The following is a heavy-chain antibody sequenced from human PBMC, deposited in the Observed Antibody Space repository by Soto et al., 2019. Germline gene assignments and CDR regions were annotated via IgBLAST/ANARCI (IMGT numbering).Heavy chain of an antibody. V-gene: IGHV3-23*01. D-gene: IGHD6-19*01. Sequence: GGSLRLSCAASGFTSSSYAMSWVRQAPGKGLEWVSAISGSGGSTYYADSVKGRFTISRDNSKNTLYLQMNSLRAEDTAVYYCAKEIAVAGTGYYYGMDVWGQGTTVTVSS. CDR2: ISGSGGST. CDR1: GFTSSSYA. CDR3: AKEIAVAGTGYYYGMDV. J-gene: IGHJ6*02.